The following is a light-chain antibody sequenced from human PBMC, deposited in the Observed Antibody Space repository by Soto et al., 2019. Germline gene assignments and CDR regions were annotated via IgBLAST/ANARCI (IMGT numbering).Light chain of an antibody. J-gene: IGLJ1*01. CDR1: SSDFGGYNF. CDR2: AVS. Sequence: QSVLTQPASVSGSPGQSITISCTGTSSDFGGYNFVSWYQHRPGKAPKLMIYAVSNRPSGVSNRLSGSKSGNTASLTISGLQAEDEADYYCCSYTSYSPYVFGTGTKVTVL. CDR3: CSYTSYSPYV. V-gene: IGLV2-14*01.